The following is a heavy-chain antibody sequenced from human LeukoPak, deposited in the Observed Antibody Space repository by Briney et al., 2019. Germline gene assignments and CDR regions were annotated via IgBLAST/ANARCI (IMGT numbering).Heavy chain of an antibody. D-gene: IGHD3-22*01. V-gene: IGHV3-48*04. J-gene: IGHJ4*02. CDR1: GFTFSSYS. CDR2: ISSSSSTI. Sequence: GGSLRLSCAASGFTFSSYSMNWVRQAPGKGLEWVSYISSSSSTIYYADSVKGRFTISRDNAKNSLYLRMNSLRAEDTAVYYCARELDDSSGYYHYYFDYWGQGTLVTVSS. CDR3: ARELDDSSGYYHYYFDY.